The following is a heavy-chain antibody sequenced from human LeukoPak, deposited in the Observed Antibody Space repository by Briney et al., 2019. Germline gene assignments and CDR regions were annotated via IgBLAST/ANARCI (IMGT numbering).Heavy chain of an antibody. Sequence: SETLSLTCAVYGGSFSGYYWSWIRQPPGKGLEWIGEINHSGSTNYNPSLKSRVTISVDTSKNQFSLKLSSVTAADTAVHYCARRGGSGSYYDVIDYWGQGTLVTVSS. J-gene: IGHJ4*02. D-gene: IGHD1-26*01. V-gene: IGHV4-34*01. CDR3: ARRGGSGSYYDVIDY. CDR1: GGSFSGYY. CDR2: INHSGST.